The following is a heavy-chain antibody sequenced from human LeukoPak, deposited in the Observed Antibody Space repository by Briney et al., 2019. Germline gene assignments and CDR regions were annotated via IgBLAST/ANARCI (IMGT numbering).Heavy chain of an antibody. CDR3: AREEVTSAWFPFDF. J-gene: IGHJ4*02. CDR2: IYYTGST. Sequence: SETLSLTCTVSGVAVSSGNYYWSWIRQPPGKGLEWIGHIYYTGSTSYNPSLMSRVTMSVDAPKNQLSLKVWSVTAADTAVYYCAREEVTSAWFPFDFWGRGALVTVSS. V-gene: IGHV4-61*01. CDR1: GVAVSSGNYY. D-gene: IGHD6-19*01.